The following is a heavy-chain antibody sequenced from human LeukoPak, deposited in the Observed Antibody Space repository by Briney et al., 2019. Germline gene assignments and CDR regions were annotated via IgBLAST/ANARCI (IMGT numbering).Heavy chain of an antibody. CDR3: ASGLPQYYYDSSGYSKNTYYYYYMDV. J-gene: IGHJ6*03. V-gene: IGHV1-8*01. D-gene: IGHD3-22*01. CDR1: GYTFTSYD. CDR2: MNPNSGNT. Sequence: GASVKVSCKASGYTFTSYDINWVRQATGQGLEWMGWMNPNSGNTGYAQKFQGRVTMTRNTSISTAYMELSSLRSEDTAVYYCASGLPQYYYDSSGYSKNTYYYYYMDVWGKGTTVTISS.